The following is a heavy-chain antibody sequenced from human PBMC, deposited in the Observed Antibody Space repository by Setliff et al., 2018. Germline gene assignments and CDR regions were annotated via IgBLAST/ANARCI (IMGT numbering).Heavy chain of an antibody. CDR2: IYYSGST. CDR3: ARRGMSSSWSQGYFDY. J-gene: IGHJ4*02. CDR1: GGSISSSSHY. D-gene: IGHD6-13*01. Sequence: SETLSLTCTVSGGSISSSSHYWGWIRQPPGKGLEWIGSIYYSGSTYYNPSLKSRVTISVDTSKNQFSLKLSSVTAADTAVYYCARRGMSSSWSQGYFDYWGQGTLVTVSS. V-gene: IGHV4-39*01.